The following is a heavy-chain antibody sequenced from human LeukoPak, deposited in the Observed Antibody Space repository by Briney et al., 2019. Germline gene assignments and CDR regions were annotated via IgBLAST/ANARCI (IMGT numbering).Heavy chain of an antibody. CDR1: GGTFSSYA. J-gene: IGHJ5*02. D-gene: IGHD2-15*01. Sequence: SVKVSCKASGGTFSSYAISWVRQAPGQGLEWMGGIIPIFGTANYAQKFQGRVTITADESTSTAYMELSSLRPEDTAVYYCARGGVCSGGSCYLGWFDPWGQGTLVTVSS. V-gene: IGHV1-69*13. CDR2: IIPIFGTA. CDR3: ARGGVCSGGSCYLGWFDP.